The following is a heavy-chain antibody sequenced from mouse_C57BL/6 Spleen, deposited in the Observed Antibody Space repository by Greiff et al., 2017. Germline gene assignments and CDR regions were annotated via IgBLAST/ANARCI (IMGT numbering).Heavy chain of an antibody. J-gene: IGHJ1*03. V-gene: IGHV1-80*01. Sequence: VQLQQSGAELVKPGASVKISCKASGYAFSSYWMNWVKQRPGQGLEWIGQIYPGDGDTNYNGKFKGKATLTADKSSSTAYMQLSSLTSEDAAVYFCAKEATGTRWYCDVWGTGTTVTVSS. D-gene: IGHD4-1*02. CDR1: GYAFSSYW. CDR2: IYPGDGDT. CDR3: AKEATGTRWYCDV.